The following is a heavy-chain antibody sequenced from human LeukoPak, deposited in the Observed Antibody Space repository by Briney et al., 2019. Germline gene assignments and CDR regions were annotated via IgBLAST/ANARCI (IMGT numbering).Heavy chain of an antibody. CDR1: GYTFTGYY. Sequence: ASVKVSCKASGYTFTGYYMHWVRQAPGQGLEWMGWINPKSGGTNYAQKFQGRVTMTRDTSISTAYMELSRLRSDDTAVYYCARVRVGSGWYFDYWGQGTLVTVSS. J-gene: IGHJ4*02. CDR2: INPKSGGT. CDR3: ARVRVGSGWYFDY. V-gene: IGHV1-2*02. D-gene: IGHD6-19*01.